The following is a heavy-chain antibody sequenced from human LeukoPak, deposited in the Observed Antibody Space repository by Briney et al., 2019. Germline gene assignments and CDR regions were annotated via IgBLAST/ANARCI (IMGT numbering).Heavy chain of an antibody. D-gene: IGHD6-6*01. CDR2: ISAYNGNT. CDR1: GYTFTSCG. J-gene: IGHJ4*03. Sequence: ASVKVSCKASGYTFTSCGISWVRQAPGQGLEWMGWISAYNGNTNYAQKLQGRVTMTTDTSTSTAYMELRSLRSDDTAVYYCARDARRVSQSPAASYYWGQGTMVTVSS. CDR3: ARDARRVSQSPAASYY. V-gene: IGHV1-18*01.